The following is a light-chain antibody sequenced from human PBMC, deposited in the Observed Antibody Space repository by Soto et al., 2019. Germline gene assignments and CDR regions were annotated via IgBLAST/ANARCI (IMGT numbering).Light chain of an antibody. Sequence: EIVLTQSPATLSLPPGERATLSCRASQSLSSYLAWYQQKPGQAPRLLIYDATNRAAVIPVRFRASGSGADFTLTISSLEPEDFAIYYCQQRYNWPLTFGGGTKVEIK. J-gene: IGKJ4*01. CDR3: QQRYNWPLT. V-gene: IGKV3-11*01. CDR2: DAT. CDR1: QSLSSY.